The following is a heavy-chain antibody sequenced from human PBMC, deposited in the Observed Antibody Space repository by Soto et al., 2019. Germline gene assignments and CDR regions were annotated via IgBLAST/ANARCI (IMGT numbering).Heavy chain of an antibody. CDR2: INAGNGNT. J-gene: IGHJ3*02. D-gene: IGHD6-19*01. CDR1: GYTFTSYA. V-gene: IGHV1-3*01. CDR3: AVPYSSGWSDLGAYYI. Sequence: QVQLVQSGAEVKKPGASVKVSCKASGYTFTSYAMHWVRQAPGQRLEWMGWINAGNGNTKYSQKFQGRVTITRDTSASTAYMELSSLRSEETAVYYCAVPYSSGWSDLGAYYIRGQGTMVTVSS.